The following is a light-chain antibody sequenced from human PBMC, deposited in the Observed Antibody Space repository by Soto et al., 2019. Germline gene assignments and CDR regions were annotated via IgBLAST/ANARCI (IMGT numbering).Light chain of an antibody. CDR2: EVT. V-gene: IGLV2-18*02. Sequence: QSVLTPPPSVSGSPGQSVTISCTGTSSDVGYYNRVSWYQQPPGTAPKLMIYEVTNRPSGVADRFSGSKSGNTASLTISGLHAEDEADYYCSSYTNSGSVVFGGGTKLTVL. J-gene: IGLJ2*01. CDR1: SSDVGYYNR. CDR3: SSYTNSGSVV.